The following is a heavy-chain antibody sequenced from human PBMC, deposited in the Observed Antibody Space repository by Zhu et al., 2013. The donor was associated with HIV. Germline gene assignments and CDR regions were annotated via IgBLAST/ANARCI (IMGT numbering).Heavy chain of an antibody. CDR3: ARVVGVQSSRYYYYYYGMDV. CDR1: GGTFSSYA. CDR2: IIPIFGTA. V-gene: IGHV1-69*01. J-gene: IGHJ6*01. Sequence: QVQLVQSGAEVKKPGSSVKVSCKASGGTFSSYAISWVRQAPGQGLEWMGGIIPIFGTANYAQKFQGRVTITADESTSTAYMELSSLRSEDTVVYYCARVVGVQSSRYYYYYYGMDVWGPRGPRSP. D-gene: IGHD1-26*01.